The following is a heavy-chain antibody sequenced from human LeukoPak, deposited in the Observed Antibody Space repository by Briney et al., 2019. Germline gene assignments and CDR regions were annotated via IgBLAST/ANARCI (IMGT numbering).Heavy chain of an antibody. J-gene: IGHJ4*02. Sequence: GSLRLSCAASGFTFSSYAMSWVRQAPGKGLEWVSAISGSGGSTYYADSVKGRFTISRDNSKNTLYLQMNSLRAEDTAAYYCAKVPGEHGVLDYWGRGTLVTVSS. CDR2: ISGSGGST. D-gene: IGHD1/OR15-1a*01. CDR3: AKVPGEHGVLDY. CDR1: GFTFSSYA. V-gene: IGHV3-23*01.